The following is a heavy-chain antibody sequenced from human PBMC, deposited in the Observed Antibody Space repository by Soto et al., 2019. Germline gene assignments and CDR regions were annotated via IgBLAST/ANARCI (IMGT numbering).Heavy chain of an antibody. CDR3: AREQRRGQQPPRNRNWFDP. CDR2: INHSGST. Sequence: SETLSLTCAVYGGSFSGYYWSWIRQPPGNGLEWIGEINHSGSTNYNPSLKSRVTISVDTSKNQFSLKLSSVTAADTAVYYCAREQRRGQQPPRNRNWFDPWGQGTLVTVSS. CDR1: GGSFSGYY. D-gene: IGHD6-13*01. V-gene: IGHV4-34*01. J-gene: IGHJ5*02.